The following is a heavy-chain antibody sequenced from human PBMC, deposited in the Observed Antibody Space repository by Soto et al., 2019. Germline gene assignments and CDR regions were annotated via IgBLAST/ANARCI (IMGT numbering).Heavy chain of an antibody. CDR3: ARGLAPNDY. Sequence: QVQLVQSGAEVKKPGASVKVSCKASGYTFTSYGISWVRQAPGQGVEWMGWISAYNGNTNYAQKLQGRDPIARETVPGTGYMELRNLRSDHTAVYFFARGLAPNDYWGQGTLVTVSS. J-gene: IGHJ4*02. D-gene: IGHD3-3*02. CDR1: GYTFTSYG. CDR2: ISAYNGNT. V-gene: IGHV1-18*01.